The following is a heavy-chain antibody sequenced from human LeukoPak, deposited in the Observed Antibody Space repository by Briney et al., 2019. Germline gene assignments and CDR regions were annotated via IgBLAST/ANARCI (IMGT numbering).Heavy chain of an antibody. V-gene: IGHV4-59*01. D-gene: IGHD4-17*01. CDR1: GGSISSYY. CDR3: ARALRSPTSFDY. J-gene: IGHJ4*02. CDR2: IYYSGST. Sequence: SETLSLTCTVSGGSISSYYWSWIRQPPGKGLEWIGYIYYSGSTNYNPSLKSRVTISADTFKNQFSLKLSSVTAADTAVYYCARALRSPTSFDYWGQGTLVTVSS.